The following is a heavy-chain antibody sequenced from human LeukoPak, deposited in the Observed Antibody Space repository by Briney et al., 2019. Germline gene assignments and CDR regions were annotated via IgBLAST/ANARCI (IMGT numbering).Heavy chain of an antibody. Sequence: PSETLSLTCTVSGGSISSYYWSWIRQPPGKGLEWIGYIYYSGSTNYNPSLKSRVTISVDTSKNQFSLKLSSVTAADTAVYYCARRSGYSYGYPFDYWGQGTLVTVSS. CDR1: GGSISSYY. D-gene: IGHD5-18*01. CDR3: ARRSGYSYGYPFDY. J-gene: IGHJ4*02. V-gene: IGHV4-59*01. CDR2: IYYSGST.